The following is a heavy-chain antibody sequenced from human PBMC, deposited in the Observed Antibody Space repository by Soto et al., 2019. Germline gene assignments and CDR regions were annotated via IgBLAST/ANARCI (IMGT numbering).Heavy chain of an antibody. D-gene: IGHD1-26*01. V-gene: IGHV4-34*01. J-gene: IGHJ4*02. Sequence: SETLSLTCAVYGGSISSYYWSWIRQPPGKGLEWIGEIHHSGSTNYNPSLKSRVLISLDTSKNHFFLSLTSVTAADTAVYYCARWARSSIGGKDFDYWGQGTLVTVSS. CDR2: IHHSGST. CDR3: ARWARSSIGGKDFDY. CDR1: GGSISSYY.